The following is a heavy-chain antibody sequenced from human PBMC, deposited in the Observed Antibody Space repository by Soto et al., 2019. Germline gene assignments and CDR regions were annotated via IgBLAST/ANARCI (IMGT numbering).Heavy chain of an antibody. CDR3: AKWGLTIARPNAFDI. D-gene: IGHD3-9*01. J-gene: IGHJ3*02. CDR2: ISGSSDTT. Sequence: EVLLLESGGGVVQPGGSLRVSYAASGFTFSNYAMSWVRQAPGKGLEWVSGISGSSDTTYYVDSVKGRFTISRDNSRNTLYLQMNSLRAEDTAKYYCAKWGLTIARPNAFDIWGQGTMVTVSS. CDR1: GFTFSNYA. V-gene: IGHV3-23*01.